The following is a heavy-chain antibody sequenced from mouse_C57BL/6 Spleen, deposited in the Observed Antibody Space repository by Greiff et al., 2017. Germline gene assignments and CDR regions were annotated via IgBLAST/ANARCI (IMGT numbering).Heavy chain of an antibody. CDR1: GYTFTSYG. CDR3: ARSVYYDYDGDWYFDV. D-gene: IGHD2-4*01. J-gene: IGHJ1*03. CDR2: IYIGNGYT. Sequence: SGAELVRPGSSVKMSCKTSGYTFTSYGINWVKQRPGQGLEWIGYIYIGNGYTEYNEKFKGKATLTSDTSSSTAYMQLSSLTSEDSASCFCARSVYYDYDGDWYFDVWGTGTTVTVSS. V-gene: IGHV1-58*01.